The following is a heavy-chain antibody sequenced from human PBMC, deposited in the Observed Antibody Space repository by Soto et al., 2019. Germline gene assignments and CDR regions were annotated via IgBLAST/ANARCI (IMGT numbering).Heavy chain of an antibody. D-gene: IGHD3-16*01. CDR3: AGGTFEWLDYDY. Sequence: PXVTLSLTCTVSGGSISSYYWSWIRQPPGKGLEWIGYIYYSGSTNYNPTLKSRVTISVESSKNQFSMKLSSVTDADTAVYYCAGGTFEWLDYDYWGQGTLVTVSS. CDR2: IYYSGST. V-gene: IGHV4-59*01. J-gene: IGHJ4*02. CDR1: GGSISSYY.